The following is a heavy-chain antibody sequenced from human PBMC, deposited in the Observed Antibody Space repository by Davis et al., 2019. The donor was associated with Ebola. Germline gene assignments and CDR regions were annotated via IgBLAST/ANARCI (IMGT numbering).Heavy chain of an antibody. CDR3: ARGPQYYYGSGSNYYYYYGMDV. CDR2: INHSGST. Sequence: SETLSLTCTVSGGSISSYYWTWIRQPPGKGLEWIGEINHSGSTNYNPSLKSRVTISVDTSKNQFSLKLSSVTAADTAVYYCARGPQYYYGSGSNYYYYYGMDVWGQGTTVTVSS. J-gene: IGHJ6*02. D-gene: IGHD3-10*01. CDR1: GGSISSYY. V-gene: IGHV4-34*01.